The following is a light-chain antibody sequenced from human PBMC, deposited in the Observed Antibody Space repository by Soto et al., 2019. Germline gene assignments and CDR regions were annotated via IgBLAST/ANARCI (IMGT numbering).Light chain of an antibody. J-gene: IGKJ2*01. Sequence: DIQMTQSPSSLSASVGDRVTITCRASQGIDSYLNWYQQKPGNAPKLLIYAASSLQSGVPSRFSGSGSGTDFTLTIRSLQTADFATFYCQQSYSLPHTFGQGTKVDIK. V-gene: IGKV1-39*01. CDR3: QQSYSLPHT. CDR1: QGIDSY. CDR2: AAS.